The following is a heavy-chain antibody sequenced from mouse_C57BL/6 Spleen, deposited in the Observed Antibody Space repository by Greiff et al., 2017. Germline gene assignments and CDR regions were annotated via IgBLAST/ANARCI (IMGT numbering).Heavy chain of an antibody. D-gene: IGHD2-3*01. CDR3: AEERIYDGYYDWFAY. J-gene: IGHJ3*01. Sequence: QVQLKESGPGLVAPSQSLSITCTVSGFSLTSCGVSWVRQPAGKGLVWLGVIWGDGSTNYHSARISRLSISKDNSKSQVFLQLNSLQTDDTATYYCAEERIYDGYYDWFAYWGQGTLVTVSA. CDR1: GFSLTSCG. CDR2: IWGDGST. V-gene: IGHV2-3*01.